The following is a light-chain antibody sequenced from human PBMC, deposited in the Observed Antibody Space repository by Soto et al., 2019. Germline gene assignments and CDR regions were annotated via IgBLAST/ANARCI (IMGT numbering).Light chain of an antibody. CDR3: SSYTSSTTLDVV. CDR2: EVT. Sequence: QSALTQPASVSGSPGQSITISCTGTSSDVGGHNYVSWYQQHPGTAPKLMIYEVTNRPSGVSNRFSGSKSGNTASLTISGVQAEDEADYYCSSYTSSTTLDVVFGGGTKVTVL. CDR1: SSDVGGHNY. J-gene: IGLJ2*01. V-gene: IGLV2-14*01.